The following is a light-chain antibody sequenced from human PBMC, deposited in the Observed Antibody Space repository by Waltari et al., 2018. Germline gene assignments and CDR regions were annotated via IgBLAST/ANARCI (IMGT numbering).Light chain of an antibody. Sequence: EIVMTQSPATLSVSPGERVTLSCRASQSVNNKLAWYQQKPGQAPRLLIYDASTRATGIPTSFSGSGSGTEFTITISSLQSEDFAVYYCQQYSDWPLTFGGGTKGDQT. CDR2: DAS. CDR3: QQYSDWPLT. V-gene: IGKV3-15*01. J-gene: IGKJ4*01. CDR1: QSVNNK.